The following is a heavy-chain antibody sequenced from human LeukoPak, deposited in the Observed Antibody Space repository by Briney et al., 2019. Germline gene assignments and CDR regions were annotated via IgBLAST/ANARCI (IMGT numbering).Heavy chain of an antibody. CDR2: LYSGGST. CDR1: GFTVSNDY. J-gene: IGHJ6*02. D-gene: IGHD2-2*01. Sequence: GGSLRLSCAASGFTVSNDYLTWVRQAPGKGRERVSVLYSGGSTYYSGSVKGRFTLSRDNSNNTVYLQMNSLRADDTALYFCARMPSGLQSRGMDVWGPGTTVTVSS. V-gene: IGHV3-66*01. CDR3: ARMPSGLQSRGMDV.